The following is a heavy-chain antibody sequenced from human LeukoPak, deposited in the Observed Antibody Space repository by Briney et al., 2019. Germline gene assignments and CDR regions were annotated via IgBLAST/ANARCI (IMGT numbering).Heavy chain of an antibody. J-gene: IGHJ6*02. CDR2: VSFEGSNK. D-gene: IGHD3-3*01. CDR1: GFTFSRYG. Sequence: GGSLRLSCAASGFTFSRYGMHWVRQAPGKGLEWVAVVSFEGSNKYYADSVKGRFTISRDNSKNTLSLQMNSLRAEDTAVYYCAREAPLRSHYYGMDVWGQGTTVTVSS. CDR3: AREAPLRSHYYGMDV. V-gene: IGHV3-30*03.